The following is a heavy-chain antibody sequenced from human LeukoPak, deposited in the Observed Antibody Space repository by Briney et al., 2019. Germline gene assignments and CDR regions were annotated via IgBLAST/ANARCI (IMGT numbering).Heavy chain of an antibody. D-gene: IGHD3-22*01. CDR2: INHSGST. Sequence: SETLSLTCAVYGGSFSGYYWSWIRQPPGKGLEWIGEINHSGSTNYNPSLTSRVTISVDTSKNQFSLKLSSVTAADTAVYYCARRPGYFRIDYWGQGTLVTVSS. V-gene: IGHV4-34*01. CDR3: ARRPGYFRIDY. CDR1: GGSFSGYY. J-gene: IGHJ4*02.